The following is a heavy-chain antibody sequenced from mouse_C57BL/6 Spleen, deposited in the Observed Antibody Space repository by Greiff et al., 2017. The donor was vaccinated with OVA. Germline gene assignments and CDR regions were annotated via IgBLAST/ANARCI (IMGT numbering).Heavy chain of an antibody. CDR3: ARALDSSAPFAY. V-gene: IGHV5-4*03. D-gene: IGHD3-2*02. Sequence: EVKLMESGGGLVKPGGSLKLSCAASGFTFSSYAMSWVRQTPEKRLEWVATISDGGSYTYYPDNVKGRFTISRDNAKNNLYLQMSHLKSEDTAMYYCARALDSSAPFAYWGQGTLVTVSA. CDR1: GFTFSSYA. J-gene: IGHJ3*01. CDR2: ISDGGSYT.